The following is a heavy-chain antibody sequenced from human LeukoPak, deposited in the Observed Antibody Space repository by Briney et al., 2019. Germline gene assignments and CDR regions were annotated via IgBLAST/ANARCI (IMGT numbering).Heavy chain of an antibody. CDR2: ISWNSGSI. J-gene: IGHJ3*02. CDR3: ARDHSGSFPDDAFDI. Sequence: PGGSLRLSCAASGFTFDDYAMHWVRQAPGKGLEWVSGISWNSGSIGYADSVKGRFTISRDNAKNSLYLQMNSLRAEDTAVYYCARDHSGSFPDDAFDIWGQGTMVTVSS. D-gene: IGHD1-26*01. CDR1: GFTFDDYA. V-gene: IGHV3-9*01.